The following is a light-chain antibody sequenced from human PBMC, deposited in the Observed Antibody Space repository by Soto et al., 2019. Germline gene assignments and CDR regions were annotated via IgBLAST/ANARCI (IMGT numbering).Light chain of an antibody. J-gene: IGLJ1*01. Sequence: QSALTQPRSVSGSPGQSVTISCTGTSSDVGGYNYVSWYQQHPGKAPKLMIYDVSKRPSGVPDRFSGSKSGNTASLTISGLQAEDEADYYCCSYAGSHTFHVFGNGTKVTVL. CDR1: SSDVGGYNY. CDR3: CSYAGSHTFHV. V-gene: IGLV2-11*01. CDR2: DVS.